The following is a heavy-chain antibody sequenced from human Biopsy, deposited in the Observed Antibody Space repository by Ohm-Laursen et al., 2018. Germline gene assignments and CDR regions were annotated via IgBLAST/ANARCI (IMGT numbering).Heavy chain of an antibody. V-gene: IGHV4-38-2*02. CDR1: GYIIDSIYY. J-gene: IGHJ2*01. CDR3: ARDRGYYSDRTVPGYFDL. D-gene: IGHD3-22*01. CDR2: IWHNRGT. Sequence: GTLSLTCTVSGYIIDSIYYGGWIRQPPGKGLEWIGSIWHNRGTFYNPSLQSRVTISADTSKNHFPLRFRPVTPADTAIYYCARDRGYYSDRTVPGYFDLWGRGTLVTVSS.